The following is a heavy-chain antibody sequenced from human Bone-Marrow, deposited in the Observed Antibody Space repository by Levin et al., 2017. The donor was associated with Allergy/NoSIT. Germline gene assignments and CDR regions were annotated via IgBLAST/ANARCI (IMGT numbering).Heavy chain of an antibody. CDR3: ARDRTFGILRNYGLGV. CDR2: ISSGGNDI. D-gene: IGHD3-16*01. J-gene: IGHJ6*02. Sequence: PGGSLRLSCAASGFTFSTFGVNWVRQIPGKGLEWVASISSGGNDIYYADSVKGRFTISRDNAKHSLYLQMNSLRAEDTAVYYCARDRTFGILRNYGLGVWGQGTTVTVSS. CDR1: GFTFSTFG. V-gene: IGHV3-21*01.